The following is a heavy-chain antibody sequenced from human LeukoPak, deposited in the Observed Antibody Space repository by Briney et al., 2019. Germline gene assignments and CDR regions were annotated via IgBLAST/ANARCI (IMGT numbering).Heavy chain of an antibody. D-gene: IGHD2-21*01. J-gene: IGHJ4*02. CDR3: TTLTDIPQFXY. Sequence: GGSLRLSCAASGFTFSNAWMTWVRQGPGKGLEWVGRIKSKTDGGTIDYAAPVKGRFTISRDDSKNTLYLQINSLKTEDTAVYXCTTLTDIPQFXYWGQGTLVTXSS. CDR1: GFTFSNAW. V-gene: IGHV3-15*01. CDR2: IKSKTDGGTI.